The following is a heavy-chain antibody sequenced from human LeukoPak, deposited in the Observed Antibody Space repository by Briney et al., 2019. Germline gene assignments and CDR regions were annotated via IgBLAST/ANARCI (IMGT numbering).Heavy chain of an antibody. D-gene: IGHD3-22*01. CDR1: GGSFSGYY. CDR3: ARVHTVHYYDSSGYYYVD. Sequence: LSETLSLTCAVYGGSFSGYYWSWIRQPPGKGLEWIGEINHSGSTNYNPSLKSRVTISVDTSKNQFSLKLSSVTAADTAVYYCARVHTVHYYDSSGYYYVDWGQGTLVTVSS. V-gene: IGHV4-34*01. J-gene: IGHJ4*02. CDR2: INHSGST.